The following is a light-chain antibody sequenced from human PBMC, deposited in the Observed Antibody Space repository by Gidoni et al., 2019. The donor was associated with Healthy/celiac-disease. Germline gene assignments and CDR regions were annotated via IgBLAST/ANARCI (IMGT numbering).Light chain of an antibody. J-gene: IGKJ2*04. CDR3: QQRSNWPMCS. CDR1: QSVSSY. Sequence: EMVLTQSPATLSLSPGERATLSCRASQSVSSYLAWYQQKPGQAPRLLIYDASNRATGIPARFSGSGSGTDFTLTISSLEPADFAVYYCQQRSNWPMCSFGQXTKLEIK. V-gene: IGKV3-11*01. CDR2: DAS.